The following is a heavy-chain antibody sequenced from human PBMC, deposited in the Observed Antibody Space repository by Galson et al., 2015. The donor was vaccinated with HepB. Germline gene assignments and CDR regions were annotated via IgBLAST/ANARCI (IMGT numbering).Heavy chain of an antibody. CDR3: RINSSRDFMDV. J-gene: IGHJ6*03. V-gene: IGHV1-46*01. D-gene: IGHD5-24*01. CDR2: INPSGGST. CDR1: GYPFMNYY. Sequence: SVKVSCKASGYPFMNYYMHWVRQAPGHGLEWMGIINPSGGSTTYAQKFQGRVTMTRDTSTDTVYMELSSLTSEDTAMYYRRINSSRDFMDVWGKGTTVIVSS.